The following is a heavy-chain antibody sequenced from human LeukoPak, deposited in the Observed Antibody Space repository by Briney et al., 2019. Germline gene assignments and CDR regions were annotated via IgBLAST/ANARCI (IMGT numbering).Heavy chain of an antibody. V-gene: IGHV4-59*01. CDR3: ARGVDYGGKSDYWYFDL. CDR2: IYYSGRT. CDR1: GGSISYYY. J-gene: IGHJ2*01. D-gene: IGHD4-23*01. Sequence: SETLSLTCTVSGGSISYYYWSWIRQPPGKGLEWVGYIYYSGRTIYNPSLKSRLTISLDMSKNQFSLKLSSVTAADTAVYYCARGVDYGGKSDYWYFDLWGRGTLVTVPS.